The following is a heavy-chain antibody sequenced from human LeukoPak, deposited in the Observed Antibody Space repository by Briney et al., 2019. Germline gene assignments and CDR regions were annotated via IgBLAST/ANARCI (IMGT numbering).Heavy chain of an antibody. Sequence: GGSLRLSCAASGFTFSSYEMNWVRQAPGRGLEWVSYISSSGSTIYYADSVKGRFTISRDNANNSLYLQMTSLRAEDTAVYYCAREEHIVVVPSAFDIWGQGTMVTVSS. D-gene: IGHD2-21*01. J-gene: IGHJ3*02. V-gene: IGHV3-48*03. CDR2: ISSSGSTI. CDR3: AREEHIVVVPSAFDI. CDR1: GFTFSSYE.